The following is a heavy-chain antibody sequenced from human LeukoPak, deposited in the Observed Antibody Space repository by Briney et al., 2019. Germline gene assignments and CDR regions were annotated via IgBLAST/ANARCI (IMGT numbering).Heavy chain of an antibody. V-gene: IGHV1-69*05. CDR1: GGTFSSYA. Sequence: ASVKVSCKASGGTFSSYAISWVRQAPGQGLEWMGGIIPIFGTANYAQKFQGRVTITTDETTSTAYMELSSLRSEDTAVYYCARSNWNSLDFDYWGQGTLVTVSS. J-gene: IGHJ4*02. CDR3: ARSNWNSLDFDY. D-gene: IGHD1-7*01. CDR2: IIPIFGTA.